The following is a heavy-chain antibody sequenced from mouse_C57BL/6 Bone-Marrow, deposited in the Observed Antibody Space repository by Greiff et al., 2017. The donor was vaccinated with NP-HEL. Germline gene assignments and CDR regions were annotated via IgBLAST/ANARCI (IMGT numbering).Heavy chain of an antibody. CDR2: IYPGSGST. Sequence: QVQLQQPGAELVKPGASVKMSCKASGYTFTSYWITWVKQRPGQGLEWIGDIYPGSGSTNYNEKFKSKATLTVDTSSSTAYMQLSSLTSEDSAVYYSAYLYYGYDEEAYWGQGTLVTVSA. CDR1: GYTFTSYW. CDR3: AYLYYGYDEEAY. J-gene: IGHJ3*01. D-gene: IGHD2-2*01. V-gene: IGHV1-55*01.